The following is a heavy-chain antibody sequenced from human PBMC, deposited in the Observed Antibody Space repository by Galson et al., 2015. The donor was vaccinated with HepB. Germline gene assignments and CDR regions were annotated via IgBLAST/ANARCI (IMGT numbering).Heavy chain of an antibody. CDR2: IDPSDSYT. V-gene: IGHV5-10-1*01. D-gene: IGHD4-11*01. Sequence: QSGAEVKKPGESLRISCQGSGYRFTNYWINWVRQMPGTGLEWVARIDPSDSYTNYNPSLQGRVSVSVDKSTSTAHLHWASLKASDTAIYYCATEKPGYSRSWFFFDSWGRGTLVTVSS. CDR1: GYRFTNYW. J-gene: IGHJ4*02. CDR3: ATEKPGYSRSWFFFDS.